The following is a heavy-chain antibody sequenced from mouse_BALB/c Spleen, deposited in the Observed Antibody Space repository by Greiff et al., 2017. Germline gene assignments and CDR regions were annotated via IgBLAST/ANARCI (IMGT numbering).Heavy chain of an antibody. CDR2: ISDGGSYT. V-gene: IGHV5-4*02. J-gene: IGHJ4*01. CDR1: GFTFSDYY. CDR3: ARDEPMDY. Sequence: EVKLMESGGGLVKPGGSLKLSCAASGFTFSDYYMYWVRQTPEKRLEWVATISDGGSYTYYPDSVKGRFTISRDNAKNNLYLQMSSLKSEDTAMYYCARDEPMDYWGQGTSVTVSS.